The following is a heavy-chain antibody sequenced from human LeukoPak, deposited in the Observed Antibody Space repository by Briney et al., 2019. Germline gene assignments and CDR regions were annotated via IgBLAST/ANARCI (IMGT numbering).Heavy chain of an antibody. D-gene: IGHD7-27*01. CDR3: ARGNWESDS. CDR2: INPNGGDT. CDR1: GYTFTSYY. V-gene: IGHV1-2*02. J-gene: IGHJ4*02. Sequence: GASVKVSCKASGYTFTSYYMHWVRQAPGQGLEWMGWINPNGGDTKYAQKFQGRVTMTRDMSINTVYMELSRLRSDDTAVYFCARGNWESDSWGQGTLVTVSS.